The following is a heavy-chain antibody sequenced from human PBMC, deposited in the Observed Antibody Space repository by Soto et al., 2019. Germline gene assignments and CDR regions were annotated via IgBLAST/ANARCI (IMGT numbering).Heavy chain of an antibody. V-gene: IGHV3-23*01. CDR2: ISGSGGST. CDR1: GFTFSTYA. D-gene: IGHD2-2*01. Sequence: PGGSLRLSCAASGFTFSTYAMSWVRQAPGKGLEWVSGISGSGGSTYYADSVKGRFTISRDNSKDTLYLQMNSLRAEDTAVYYCAKAQVIPAALAYFDYWGQGTLVTVSS. CDR3: AKAQVIPAALAYFDY. J-gene: IGHJ4*02.